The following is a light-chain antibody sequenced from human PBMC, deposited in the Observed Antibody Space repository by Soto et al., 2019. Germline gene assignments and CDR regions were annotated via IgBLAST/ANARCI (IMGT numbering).Light chain of an antibody. CDR1: SGDVGGYNF. CDR2: DVS. V-gene: IGLV2-11*01. CDR3: CSYGGSYTWV. J-gene: IGLJ2*01. Sequence: QSALTQPRSVSGSPGQSVTISRTGTSGDVGGYNFVSWYQQHPGKVPTLVIFDVSHRPSGVPDRFSGSKSGNTASLTISGLQAEDEADYYCCSYGGSYTWVFGRGTKLTVL.